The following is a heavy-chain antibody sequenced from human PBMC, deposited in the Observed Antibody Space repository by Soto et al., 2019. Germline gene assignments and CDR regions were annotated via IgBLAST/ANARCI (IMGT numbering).Heavy chain of an antibody. J-gene: IGHJ4*02. CDR3: AKDKSRLRVMYFIDY. CDR1: GIMFDNYV. D-gene: IGHD3-9*01. Sequence: AGGSLRLSCAASGIMFDNYVLHWVRQAPGKGLEWVSGINWKSGTLGYADSVKGRFSISRDNAKKTLYLQMNNLRPEDTALYYIAKDKSRLRVMYFIDYWGQGTPVTSPQ. V-gene: IGHV3-9*01. CDR2: INWKSGTL.